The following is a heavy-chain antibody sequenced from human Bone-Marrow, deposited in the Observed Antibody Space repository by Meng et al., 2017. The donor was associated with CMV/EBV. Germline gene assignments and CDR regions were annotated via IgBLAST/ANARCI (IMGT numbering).Heavy chain of an antibody. V-gene: IGHV1-2*02. J-gene: IGHJ4*02. CDR3: ARVGIAARVSDY. CDR2: INPNSGGT. CDR1: GYTFTGYY. D-gene: IGHD6-6*01. Sequence: APVKVSCKASGYTFTGYYMDWVRQAPGQGLEWMGWINPNSGGTNYAQKFQGRVTMTRDTSISTAYMELSRLRSDDTAVYYCARVGIAARVSDYWGQGTLVTVSS.